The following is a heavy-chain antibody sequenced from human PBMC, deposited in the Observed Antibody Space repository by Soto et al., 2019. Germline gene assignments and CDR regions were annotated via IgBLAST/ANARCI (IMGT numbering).Heavy chain of an antibody. Sequence: EVHLLESGGGLVQPGESLRLSCVASGFSFSSYGMSWVRQAPGKGLEWASIISGSGDAKYYADSVKGRFTISRDNSKNTMYLQMDSLRAEDTAVYYCAKDFETSHGPNDYWGQGTLVTVSS. CDR2: ISGSGDAK. CDR1: GFSFSSYG. V-gene: IGHV3-23*01. J-gene: IGHJ4*02. D-gene: IGHD3-9*01. CDR3: AKDFETSHGPNDY.